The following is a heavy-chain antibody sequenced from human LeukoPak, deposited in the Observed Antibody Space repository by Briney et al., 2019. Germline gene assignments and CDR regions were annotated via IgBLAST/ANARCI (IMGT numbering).Heavy chain of an antibody. Sequence: GGSLRLSCAGSGFTFSRYDMSWVRQAPGKGLEWVSTSDTGGSTYYVDSVKGGFTISRANSKNPFDLQMNSLRDEDTAVYYCAKRGYDYGGPFFDYWGQGTLVTVSS. CDR2: SDTGGST. CDR3: AKRGYDYGGPFFDY. CDR1: GFTFSRYD. D-gene: IGHD4-23*01. J-gene: IGHJ4*02. V-gene: IGHV3-23*01.